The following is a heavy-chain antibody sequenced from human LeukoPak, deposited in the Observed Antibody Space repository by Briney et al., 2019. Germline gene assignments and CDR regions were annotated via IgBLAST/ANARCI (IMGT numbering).Heavy chain of an antibody. CDR2: IYYSGST. D-gene: IGHD3-22*01. J-gene: IGHJ4*02. V-gene: IGHV4-59*01. Sequence: SETLSLTCTVSGGSISSYYWSWIRQPPGKGLEWIGYIYYSGSTNYNPSLKSRVTISVDTSKNQFSLKLTSVTAADTAMYYCVRQGNLLDSRGYGARAFDYWGQGTLVTVSS. CDR3: VRQGNLLDSRGYGARAFDY. CDR1: GGSISSYY.